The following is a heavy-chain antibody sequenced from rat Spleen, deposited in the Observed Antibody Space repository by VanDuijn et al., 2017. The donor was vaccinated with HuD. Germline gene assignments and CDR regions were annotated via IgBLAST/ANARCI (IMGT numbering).Heavy chain of an antibody. J-gene: IGHJ1*01. D-gene: IGHD1-1*01. CDR2: INTDGGST. Sequence: EVQLVETGGGLVQPGRSLKLSCVASGFTFSSFWMYWIRQAPGKGLEWVSSINTDGGSTSYPDSVKGRFTISRDNAKSTLYLQMDSLRSEDTATYYCARHRTVVTWYFDFWGPGTMVTVSS. CDR1: GFTFSSFW. CDR3: ARHRTVVTWYFDF. V-gene: IGHV5-58*01.